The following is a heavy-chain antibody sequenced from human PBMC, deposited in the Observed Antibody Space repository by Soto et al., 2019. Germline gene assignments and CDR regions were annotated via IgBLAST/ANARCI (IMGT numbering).Heavy chain of an antibody. CDR2: ISSSSSTI. CDR3: ARERVVRGVIISVWGDV. D-gene: IGHD3-10*01. J-gene: IGHJ6*02. Sequence: EVQLVESGGGLVQPGGSLRLSCAASGFTFSSYSMNWVRQAPGKGLEWVSYISSSSSTIYYADSVKGRFTISRDNAKNSLYLQMNSLRDEETAVYYCARERVVRGVIISVWGDVWGQGTTVTVSS. V-gene: IGHV3-48*02. CDR1: GFTFSSYS.